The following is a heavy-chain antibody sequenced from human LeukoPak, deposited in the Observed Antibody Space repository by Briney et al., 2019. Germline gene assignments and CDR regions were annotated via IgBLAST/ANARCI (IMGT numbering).Heavy chain of an antibody. V-gene: IGHV4-39*01. CDR2: IYYSGST. Sequence: SETLSLTCTVSGGSLSSSSYYWGWLRQPPGKGLEWIGSIYYSGSTYYNPSLKSRVTISVDTSKNQFSLKLSSVTAADTAVYYCARLPGYYYMDVWGKGTTVTISS. CDR3: ARLPGYYYMDV. CDR1: GGSLSSSSYY. J-gene: IGHJ6*03.